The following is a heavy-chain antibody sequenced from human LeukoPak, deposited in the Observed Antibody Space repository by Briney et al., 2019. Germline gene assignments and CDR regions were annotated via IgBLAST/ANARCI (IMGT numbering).Heavy chain of an antibody. J-gene: IGHJ4*02. V-gene: IGHV3-7*04. Sequence: GGSLRLSCAASGFTFSNYKMGWVRQAPGKGLEWAANIQQDGSEKYIVDSVKGRFTISRDNAENSVHLQMNSLRDEDTAVYFCARWNVDFDYWGQGTLVTVSS. CDR2: IQQDGSEK. CDR3: ARWNVDFDY. CDR1: GFTFSNYK. D-gene: IGHD1-1*01.